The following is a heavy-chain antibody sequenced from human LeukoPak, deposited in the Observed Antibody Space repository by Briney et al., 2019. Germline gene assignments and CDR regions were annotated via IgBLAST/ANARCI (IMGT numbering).Heavy chain of an antibody. D-gene: IGHD3-22*01. Sequence: SETLSLTCTVSGASISSSYWSWIRQSAGKGLEWIGRLYPSGNTDYNPSLKSRVTMSVDASKNQFSLKLSSVTAADTAVYYCASHPSRDYYDSSGYHWGQGTLVTVSS. CDR3: ASHPSRDYYDSSGYH. J-gene: IGHJ5*02. CDR1: GASISSSY. CDR2: LYPSGNT. V-gene: IGHV4-4*07.